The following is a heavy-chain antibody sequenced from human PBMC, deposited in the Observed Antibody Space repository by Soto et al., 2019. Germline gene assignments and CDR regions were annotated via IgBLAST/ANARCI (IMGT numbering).Heavy chain of an antibody. J-gene: IGHJ4*02. CDR3: ARDKGVDGYDSLTFDY. D-gene: IGHD5-12*01. V-gene: IGHV3-33*01. Sequence: GSLRLSCAASGFTFSSYGMHWVRQAPGKGLEWVAVIWYDGSNKYYADSVKGRFTISRDNSKNTLYLQMNSLRAEDTAVYYCARDKGVDGYDSLTFDYWGQGTLVTVS. CDR1: GFTFSSYG. CDR2: IWYDGSNK.